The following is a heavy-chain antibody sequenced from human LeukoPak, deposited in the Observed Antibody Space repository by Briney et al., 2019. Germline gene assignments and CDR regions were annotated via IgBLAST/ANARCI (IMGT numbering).Heavy chain of an antibody. V-gene: IGHV3-23*01. CDR3: AKTTTGYSSGRFPGWPVEY. CDR1: GFTFSSYA. J-gene: IGHJ4*02. CDR2: IFGSGGST. Sequence: GGSLRLSCAASGFTFSSYAMYWVRQAPGKGLEWVSGIFGSGGSTHYADSVKGRFTISRDNSKNTVYMQMNSQRAEGTAVYYCAKTTTGYSSGRFPGWPVEYWGQGTLVTVSS. D-gene: IGHD6-19*01.